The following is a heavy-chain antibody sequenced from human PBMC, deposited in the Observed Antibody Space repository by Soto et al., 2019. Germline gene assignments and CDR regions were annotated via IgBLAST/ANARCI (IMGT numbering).Heavy chain of an antibody. CDR2: ISYDGSNK. CDR3: ARVQDFGLVLMQGFFDY. V-gene: IGHV3-30-3*01. Sequence: GGSLRLSCAASGFTFSSYAMHWVRQAPGKGLEWVAVISYDGSNKYYADSVKGRFTISRDNARNSLHLQMDSLRVEDTAVYFCARVQDFGLVLMQGFFDYWGQGTLVTVSS. D-gene: IGHD3-3*01. CDR1: GFTFSSYA. J-gene: IGHJ4*02.